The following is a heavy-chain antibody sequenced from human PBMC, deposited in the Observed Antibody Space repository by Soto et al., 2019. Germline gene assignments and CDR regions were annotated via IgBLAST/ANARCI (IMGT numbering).Heavy chain of an antibody. CDR3: ARVEGYCSSTSCRNWFDP. CDR1: GGSFSGHS. J-gene: IGHJ5*02. V-gene: IGHV4-34*01. D-gene: IGHD2-2*01. Sequence: PSETLSLTCAVYGGSFSGHSWTWIRQSPGKGLEWIGDINHSGRVNYSPSLKSRVTISVDTSKNQFSLKLSSVTAADTAVYYCARVEGYCSSTSCRNWFDPWGQGTLVTVSS. CDR2: INHSGRV.